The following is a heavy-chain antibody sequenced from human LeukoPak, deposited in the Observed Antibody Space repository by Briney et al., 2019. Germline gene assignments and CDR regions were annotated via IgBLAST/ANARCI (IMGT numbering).Heavy chain of an antibody. J-gene: IGHJ6*04. D-gene: IGHD3-10*02. CDR3: AELGITMIGGV. Sequence: PGGSLRLSCAASGFTFSSYEMNWVRQAPGKGPEWVSYISSSGSTINYADSVKGRFTISRDNAKNSLYLQMNSLRAEDTAVYYCAELGITMIGGVWGKGTTVTISS. CDR1: GFTFSSYE. V-gene: IGHV3-48*03. CDR2: ISSSGSTI.